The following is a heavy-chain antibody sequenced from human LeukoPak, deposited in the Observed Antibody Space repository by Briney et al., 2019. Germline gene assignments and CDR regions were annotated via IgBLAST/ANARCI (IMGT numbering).Heavy chain of an antibody. Sequence: PSETLSLTCTVSGGSISGSSYYWGWIRQPPGKGLEWIGSIYYSGSTYYNPSLKSRVTISVDTSKNQFSLKLNSVTAADTAVYYCARGSSGWLWSFDYWGQGTLVTVSS. D-gene: IGHD6-19*01. CDR2: IYYSGST. CDR1: GGSISGSSYY. V-gene: IGHV4-39*02. J-gene: IGHJ4*02. CDR3: ARGSSGWLWSFDY.